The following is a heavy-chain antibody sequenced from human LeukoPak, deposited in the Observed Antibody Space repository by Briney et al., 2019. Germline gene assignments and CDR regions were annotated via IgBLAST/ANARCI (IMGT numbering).Heavy chain of an antibody. Sequence: ASVKVSCKASGYTFTGYYMHWVRQAPGQGLEWMGWINPNSGGTNYAQKFQGWVTMTRDTSISTAYMELSRLRSDDTAVYYCARDPSGLKGEQQLVGFGPWGQGTLVTVSS. V-gene: IGHV1-2*04. J-gene: IGHJ5*02. CDR1: GYTFTGYY. D-gene: IGHD6-13*01. CDR3: ARDPSGLKGEQQLVGFGP. CDR2: INPNSGGT.